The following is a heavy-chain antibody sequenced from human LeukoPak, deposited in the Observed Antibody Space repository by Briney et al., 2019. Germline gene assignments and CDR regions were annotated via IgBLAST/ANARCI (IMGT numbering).Heavy chain of an antibody. D-gene: IGHD1-26*01. CDR2: ISGDGG. J-gene: IGHJ6*02. CDR1: GFTFDDYA. CDR3: AKDSILPYSGSSYDYYYGMDV. V-gene: IGHV3-43*02. Sequence: PGGSLRLSCAASGFTFDDYAMHWVRQAPGKGLEWVSLISGDGGSRFTISRDNSKNSLYLQMNSLRTEDTALYYCAKDSILPYSGSSYDYYYGMDVWGQGTTVTVSS.